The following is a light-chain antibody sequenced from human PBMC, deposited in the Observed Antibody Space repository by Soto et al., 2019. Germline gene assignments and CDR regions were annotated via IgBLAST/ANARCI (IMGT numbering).Light chain of an antibody. J-gene: IGKJ4*01. V-gene: IGKV3-20*01. CDR1: QSVSSTY. CDR3: QHYGTSPT. CDR2: GAS. Sequence: EIVLTQSPGTLSLSPGERATLSCRASQSVSSTYLAWYQQKVGQAPWLLIYGASSRATGIPDRFSGSGSGTDFTLTISRLEPEDFAVYYCQHYGTSPTFGGGTKVEIE.